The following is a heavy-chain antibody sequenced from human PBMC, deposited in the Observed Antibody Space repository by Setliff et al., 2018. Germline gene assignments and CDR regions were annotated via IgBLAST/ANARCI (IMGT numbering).Heavy chain of an antibody. CDR3: ARVESMVLSNFDF. V-gene: IGHV1-18*01. J-gene: IGHJ4*02. CDR2: VTIYNGNT. D-gene: IGHD3-10*01. CDR1: GYTFNNYG. Sequence: GASVKVSCKASGYTFNNYGVAWVRQAPGQGLDWMGWVTIYNGNTKYAQNLQGRLTLTTDRSTSTVYMELGSLTTDDTAIYYCARVESMVLSNFDFWGQGTLVTVSS.